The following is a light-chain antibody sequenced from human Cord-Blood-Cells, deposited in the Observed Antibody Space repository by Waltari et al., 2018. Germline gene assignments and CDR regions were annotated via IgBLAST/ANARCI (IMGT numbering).Light chain of an antibody. CDR2: DVS. V-gene: IGLV2-14*01. CDR1: SSDVGGYNY. J-gene: IGLJ3*02. CDR3: SSYTSSSTRV. Sequence: QSALTQPASVSGSPGQSLTLPCTGTSSDVGGYNYVPWYQQHPGKAPKLMIYDVSNRPSGVSNRFSGSKSGNTASLTISGLQAEDEADYYCSSYTSSSTRVFGGGTKLTVL.